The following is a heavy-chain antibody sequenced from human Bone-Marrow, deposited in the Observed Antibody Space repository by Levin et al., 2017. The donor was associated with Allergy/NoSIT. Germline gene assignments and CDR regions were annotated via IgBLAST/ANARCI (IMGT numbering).Heavy chain of an antibody. J-gene: IGHJ5*02. CDR1: AFAFGSYD. CDR2: ISSSGTSR. Sequence: GGSLRLSCAASAFAFGSYDMNWVRQAPGKGLEWLAYISSSGTSRYYAAYLKGRLTISRDNAKNSLHLQMDSLRVEDTAVYFCVREKIYYGSGSHYNTVDLWGQGTLVTVSA. V-gene: IGHV3-48*03. CDR3: VREKIYYGSGSHYNTVDL. D-gene: IGHD3-10*01.